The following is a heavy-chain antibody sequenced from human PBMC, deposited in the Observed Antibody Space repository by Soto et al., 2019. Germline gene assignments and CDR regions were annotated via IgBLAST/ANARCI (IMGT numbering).Heavy chain of an antibody. CDR1: GYPLTSYY. Sequence: ASVKLSCTASGYPLTSYYRSWLRQAPRQGLEWMGIINPSGGSTSYAQKFQGRGTMTRDTSTSTVYMELSSLRAEDTAVYYCARDRGGYDRLYYYHGMDVWGQGTTVTVSS. D-gene: IGHD5-12*01. V-gene: IGHV1-46*01. J-gene: IGHJ6*02. CDR2: INPSGGST. CDR3: ARDRGGYDRLYYYHGMDV.